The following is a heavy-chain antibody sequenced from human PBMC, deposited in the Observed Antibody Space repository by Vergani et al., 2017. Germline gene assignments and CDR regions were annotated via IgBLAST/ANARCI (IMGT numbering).Heavy chain of an antibody. CDR1: GGSISSSSYY. CDR2: IYYSGST. D-gene: IGHD6-6*01. Sequence: QLQLQESGPGLVKPSETLSLTCTVSGGSISSSSYYWGWFRQPPGKGLEWIGSIYYSGSTYYNPSLKSRVTISVDTSKNQFSLKLSSVTAADTAVYYCARDLGAARWXFDLWGRGTLVTVSS. J-gene: IGHJ2*01. V-gene: IGHV4-39*07. CDR3: ARDLGAARWXFDL.